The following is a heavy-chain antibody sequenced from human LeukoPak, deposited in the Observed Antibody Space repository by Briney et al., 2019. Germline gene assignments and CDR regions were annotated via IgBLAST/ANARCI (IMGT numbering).Heavy chain of an antibody. V-gene: IGHV3-21*01. Sequence: PGGSLRLSCAGSGFTFSSYSMNWVRQAPGKGLEWVSSISSSSSYIYYADSVKGRFTISRDNAKNSLYLQMNSLRAEDTAVYYCARSGSWYFGNWFDPWGQGTLVTVSS. J-gene: IGHJ5*02. CDR1: GFTFSSYS. CDR3: ARSGSWYFGNWFDP. CDR2: ISSSSSYI. D-gene: IGHD6-13*01.